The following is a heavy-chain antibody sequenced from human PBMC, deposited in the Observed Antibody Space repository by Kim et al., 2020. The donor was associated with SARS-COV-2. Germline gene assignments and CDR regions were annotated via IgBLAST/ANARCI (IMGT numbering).Heavy chain of an antibody. D-gene: IGHD3-10*01. J-gene: IGHJ4*02. CDR3: ARDGSVRVSGTYYGGGLDN. V-gene: IGHV3-30*04. CDR2: ISYDGTNK. CDR1: GFTFSDYA. Sequence: GGSLRLSCIVSGFTFSDYAMHWVRQTPGKGLEWVAVISYDGTNKYYADSVNGRFTISRDNSKNTLFLQMNSLRVEDTAVYYCARDGSVRVSGTYYGGGLDNWGQGTLVTVSS.